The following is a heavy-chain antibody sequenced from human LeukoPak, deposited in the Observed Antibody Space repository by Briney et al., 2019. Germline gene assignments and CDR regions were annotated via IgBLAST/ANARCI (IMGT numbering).Heavy chain of an antibody. CDR1: GGSTSSYY. D-gene: IGHD1-26*01. Sequence: SETLSLTCTVAGGSTSSYYWSWIRQPPGKGLEWIGYIYYSGSTNYHPSLKSRVTISVYTSKIQFSLKLYSVTAADTAVYYCARHYRPWGQGNLVTVSS. J-gene: IGHJ5*02. V-gene: IGHV4-59*08. CDR3: ARHYRP. CDR2: IYYSGST.